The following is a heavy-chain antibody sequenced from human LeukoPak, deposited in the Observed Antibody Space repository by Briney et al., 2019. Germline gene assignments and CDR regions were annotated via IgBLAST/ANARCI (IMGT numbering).Heavy chain of an antibody. J-gene: IGHJ5*02. D-gene: IGHD1-26*01. CDR2: IYSGGNT. CDR3: AKRTTPNSGSYYNWFDP. CDR1: GFTVSSSY. V-gene: IGHV3-53*01. Sequence: GGSLRLSCAASGFTVSSSYMSWVRQAPGKGLEWVSVIYSGGNTYYADSVKGRFIISRDNSKNTLYLQMNSLRAEDTAVYYCAKRTTPNSGSYYNWFDPWGQGTLVTVSS.